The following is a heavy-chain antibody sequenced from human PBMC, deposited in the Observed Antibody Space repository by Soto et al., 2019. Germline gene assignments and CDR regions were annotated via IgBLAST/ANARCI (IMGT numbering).Heavy chain of an antibody. CDR3: AKDREYTSGWYEGGTFDY. Sequence: GGSLRLSCAASGFTFSSYGMHWVRQAPGKGLEWVAVISCDGSNKYYADSVKGRFTISRDNSKNTLYFQMNSLRAEDTAVYYCAKDREYTSGWYEGGTFDYWGQGTLVTVSS. J-gene: IGHJ4*02. V-gene: IGHV3-30*18. D-gene: IGHD6-19*01. CDR2: ISCDGSNK. CDR1: GFTFSSYG.